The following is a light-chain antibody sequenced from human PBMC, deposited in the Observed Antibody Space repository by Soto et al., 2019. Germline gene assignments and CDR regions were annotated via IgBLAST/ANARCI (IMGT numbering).Light chain of an antibody. CDR1: QSVSSY. Sequence: EILLTQSPATLPLSPGERATLSCRASQSVSSYLAWYQQKPGQAPRLLIYDASNRATGIPARFSGSGSGTDFTLTISSLEHEDFAVYYCQQRSNWHPITFGQGTRLEIK. V-gene: IGKV3-11*01. CDR3: QQRSNWHPIT. CDR2: DAS. J-gene: IGKJ5*01.